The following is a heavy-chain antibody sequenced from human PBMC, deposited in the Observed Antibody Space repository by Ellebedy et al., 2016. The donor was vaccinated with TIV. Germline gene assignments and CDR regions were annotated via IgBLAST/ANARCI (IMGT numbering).Heavy chain of an antibody. D-gene: IGHD2-15*01. CDR1: GFTLNTYA. CDR3: AKFLGFCSGATCVIDH. Sequence: GESLKISCAASGFTLNTYAMSWVRQAPGKGLEWVSSISGTGGSTWYADSVQGRFTISRDNSKNTLYLQMNSLRAEDTAVYYCAKFLGFCSGATCVIDHWGQGTLVTVSS. V-gene: IGHV3-23*01. J-gene: IGHJ4*02. CDR2: ISGTGGST.